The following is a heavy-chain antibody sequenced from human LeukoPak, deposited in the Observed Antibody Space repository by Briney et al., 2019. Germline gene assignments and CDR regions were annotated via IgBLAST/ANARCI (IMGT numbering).Heavy chain of an antibody. CDR1: GYTFTSYY. CDR2: INPSGGST. Sequence: ASVKVSCKASGYTFTSYYMHWVRQAPGQGLEWMGIINPSGGSTSCAQKFQGRVTMTRDTSTSTVYMELSSLRSEDTAVYYCARKRRVDIVATTDAFDIWAQGTMVTVSP. D-gene: IGHD5-12*01. V-gene: IGHV1-46*01. J-gene: IGHJ3*02. CDR3: ARKRRVDIVATTDAFDI.